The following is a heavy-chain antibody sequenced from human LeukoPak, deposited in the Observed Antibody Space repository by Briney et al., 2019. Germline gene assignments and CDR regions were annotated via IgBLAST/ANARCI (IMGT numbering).Heavy chain of an antibody. V-gene: IGHV1-46*01. Sequence: ASVKVSCKSSGYTFTSSYMHWERQAPGQGLEWVGIINPGGGTTIYAQNFQGRVTMTRDTSTSTVYMELSSLRSEDTAVYYCARQRGGQYEDAFDIWGQGTMVTVSS. D-gene: IGHD2-8*01. J-gene: IGHJ3*02. CDR2: INPGGGTT. CDR1: GYTFTSSY. CDR3: ARQRGGQYEDAFDI.